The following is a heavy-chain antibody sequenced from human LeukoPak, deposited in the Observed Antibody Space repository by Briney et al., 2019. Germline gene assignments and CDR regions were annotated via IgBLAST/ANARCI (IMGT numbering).Heavy chain of an antibody. CDR1: GCTFSSYA. D-gene: IGHD6-19*01. CDR3: ARDQCSGWLDRFFDY. Sequence: ASEKVSCKASGCTFSSYAISWVRQAPGQGLEWMGGIIPIFGTANYAQKFQGRVTITADESTSTAYMELSSLRSEDTAVYYCARDQCSGWLDRFFDYRGQGTLVTVSS. CDR2: IIPIFGTA. J-gene: IGHJ4*02. V-gene: IGHV1-69*13.